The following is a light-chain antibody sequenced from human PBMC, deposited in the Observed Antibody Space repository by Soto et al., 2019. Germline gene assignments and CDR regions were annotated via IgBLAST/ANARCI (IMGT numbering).Light chain of an antibody. CDR3: CSCGGSSPAYV. V-gene: IGLV2-23*02. CDR2: EVS. J-gene: IGLJ1*01. CDR1: SSDVGSYDV. Sequence: QSALTQPASVSGSPGQSITISCTGTSSDVGSYDVVSWYQQHPGKAPKLMIYEVSKRPSGVSDRFSGSKSGNTASLTISGLQAEDEADYHCCSCGGSSPAYVFGTGTKVTVL.